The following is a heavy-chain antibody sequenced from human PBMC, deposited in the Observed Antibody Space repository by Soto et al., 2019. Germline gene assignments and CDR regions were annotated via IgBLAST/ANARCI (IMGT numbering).Heavy chain of an antibody. Sequence: PSETLSLTCSVSGGSISSGYYYWSWIRQPPGKGLEWIGNIYYSGNIYYNPSLKSRLIISIDTPKNQFSLKLSSVTAADTAVYYCARDGGYCSGGSCYLGYGMDVWGQGTTVTVSS. J-gene: IGHJ6*02. CDR1: GGSISSGYYY. D-gene: IGHD2-15*01. V-gene: IGHV4-30-4*01. CDR2: IYYSGNI. CDR3: ARDGGYCSGGSCYLGYGMDV.